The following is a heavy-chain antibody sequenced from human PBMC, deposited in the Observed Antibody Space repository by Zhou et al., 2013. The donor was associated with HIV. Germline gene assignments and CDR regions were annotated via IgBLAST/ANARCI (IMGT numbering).Heavy chain of an antibody. CDR1: GYTFINYG. V-gene: IGHV1-18*01. CDR3: ARVLYSGGYPTNY. D-gene: IGHD1-26*01. CDR2: ISAYNGNT. J-gene: IGHJ4*02. Sequence: QVQLVQSGGEEKKPGASVKVSCKASGYTFINYGITWVRQAPGQGLEWMGWISAYNGNTNYAQKFQGRVTFTTDTSASTAYMELRSLSSDDTAMYYCARVLYSGGYPTNYWGQGTLVTVSS.